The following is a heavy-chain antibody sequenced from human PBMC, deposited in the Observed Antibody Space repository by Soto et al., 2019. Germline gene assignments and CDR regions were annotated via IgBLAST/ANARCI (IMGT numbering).Heavy chain of an antibody. CDR3: AKDLSSSAYYDYYYGMDV. D-gene: IGHD6-6*01. Sequence: DVQLVESGGGLVQPGRSLRLSCAASGFTFDDYAMHWVRQAPGKGLEWVSGISWNSGSIGYADSVKGRFPISRDNAKNSLYLQKNSLRAEDTALYYCAKDLSSSAYYDYYYGMDVWGQGTTVTVSS. J-gene: IGHJ6*02. CDR2: ISWNSGSI. CDR1: GFTFDDYA. V-gene: IGHV3-9*01.